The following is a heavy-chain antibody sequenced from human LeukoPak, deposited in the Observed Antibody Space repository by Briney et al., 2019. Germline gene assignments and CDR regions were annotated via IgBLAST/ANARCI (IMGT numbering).Heavy chain of an antibody. V-gene: IGHV4-34*01. J-gene: IGHJ3*02. Sequence: SETLSLTCAVYGGSFSGYYWSWIRQPPGKGLEWIGEINHSGSTNYNPSLKGRVTISVDTSKNQFPLKLSSVTAADTAVYYCARAPLTMVRSKGAFDIWGQGTMVTVSS. CDR3: ARAPLTMVRSKGAFDI. CDR1: GGSFSGYY. D-gene: IGHD3-10*01. CDR2: INHSGST.